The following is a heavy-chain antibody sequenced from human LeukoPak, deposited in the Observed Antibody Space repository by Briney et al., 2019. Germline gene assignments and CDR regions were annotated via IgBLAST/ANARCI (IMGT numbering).Heavy chain of an antibody. CDR3: ASLNYGGKS. CDR1: GFTSSGIW. CDR2: INKDEREK. D-gene: IGHD4-23*01. Sequence: PGGSLRLSCVASGFTSSGIWMSWVRQAPGQGLEWVASINKDEREKRFVVSVKGRFTISRDNTKNSLYLQMNSLRAEATAVYYCASLNYGGKSWGQGTLVTVSS. V-gene: IGHV3-7*01. J-gene: IGHJ4*02.